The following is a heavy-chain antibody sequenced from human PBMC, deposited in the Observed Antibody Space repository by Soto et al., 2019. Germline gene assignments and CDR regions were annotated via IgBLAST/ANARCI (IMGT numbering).Heavy chain of an antibody. V-gene: IGHV3-30-3*01. CDR1: GFTFSKFD. D-gene: IGHD1-26*01. CDR3: ARGDQYDILLRYYAMDV. Sequence: QVQLVESGGGVGQPGTSLRLSCVASGFTFSKFDMHWIRQTPDKRLQWVAFIAYDGINKYYTGSVKGRFTVYRDNSKNTVSLQMNNLGLEDTATYFCARGDQYDILLRYYAMDVWGLGTTVSISS. CDR2: IAYDGINK. J-gene: IGHJ6*02.